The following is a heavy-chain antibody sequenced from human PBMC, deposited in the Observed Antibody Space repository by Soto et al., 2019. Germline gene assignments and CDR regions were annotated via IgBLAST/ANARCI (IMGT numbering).Heavy chain of an antibody. CDR2: VHFSGSI. Sequence: QVQLQESGPGLVKPSETLSLICSVSDDSLSSTSYYWSWIRQPPGKGLEWIGFVHFSGSIHYNASLKSPATISVDTSRKQISLKMTSLTAADTAVYFCGRGGDAHKMGRHWGQGTLVTVSS. CDR3: GRGGDAHKMGRH. V-gene: IGHV4-61*01. J-gene: IGHJ1*01. D-gene: IGHD2-2*01. CDR1: DDSLSSTSYY.